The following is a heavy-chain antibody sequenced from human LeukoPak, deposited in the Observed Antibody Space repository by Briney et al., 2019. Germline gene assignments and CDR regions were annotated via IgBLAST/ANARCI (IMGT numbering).Heavy chain of an antibody. D-gene: IGHD5-24*01. CDR2: FYVGGAT. CDR3: ARGDGYNFFDY. V-gene: IGHV3-53*01. Sequence: GGSLRLSCAASGFSFSSYSMNWVRQAPGKGLEWVSVFYVGGATYYADSVKGRFTISRDNSENTLYLQMKSLRAEDTAVYYCARGDGYNFFDYWGQGTLVTVSS. CDR1: GFSFSSYS. J-gene: IGHJ4*02.